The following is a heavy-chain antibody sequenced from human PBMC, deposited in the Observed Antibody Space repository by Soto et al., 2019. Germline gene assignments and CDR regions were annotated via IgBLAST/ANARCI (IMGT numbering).Heavy chain of an antibody. CDR2: ISGSGGST. V-gene: IGHV3-23*01. CDR3: AKVSIFGYYYGMDV. CDR1: GFTFSSYA. J-gene: IGHJ6*02. D-gene: IGHD3-3*01. Sequence: GGSLRLSCAASGFTFSSYAMSWIRQAPGKGLEWVSAISGSGGSTYYADSVKGRFTISRDNSKNTLYLQMNSLRAEDTAVYYCAKVSIFGYYYGMDVWGQGTTVTVSS.